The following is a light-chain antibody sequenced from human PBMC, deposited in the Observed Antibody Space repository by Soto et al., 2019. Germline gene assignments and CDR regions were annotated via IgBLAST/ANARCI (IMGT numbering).Light chain of an antibody. V-gene: IGKV3D-20*02. CDR2: GAS. Sequence: EIVLTQSPGTLSLSPGERATLSCRASQSVSNNYLAWYQQKPGQAPRLLIYGASTRATGIPARFSGSGSGTEVTLTISSLPSEDFAVYYCQQRSNWPITFGQGTRLEI. J-gene: IGKJ5*01. CDR3: QQRSNWPIT. CDR1: QSVSNNY.